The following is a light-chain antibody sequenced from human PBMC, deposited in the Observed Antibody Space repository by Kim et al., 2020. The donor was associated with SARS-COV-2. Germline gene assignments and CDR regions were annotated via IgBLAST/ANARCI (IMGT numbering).Light chain of an antibody. CDR1: QSVRSN. CDR2: DAS. Sequence: PGERATLSSRASQSVRSNLSWYQEKPGQAPRLLTYDASTRATDTPARFSGSGSGTDFTLTISSLQPEEFAAYYCQQSNNWPRTFGHGTKVEIK. CDR3: QQSNNWPRT. J-gene: IGKJ1*01. V-gene: IGKV3-15*01.